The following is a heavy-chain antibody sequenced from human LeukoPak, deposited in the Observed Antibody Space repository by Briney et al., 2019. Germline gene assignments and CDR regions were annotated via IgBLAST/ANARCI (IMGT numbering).Heavy chain of an antibody. CDR1: GLSFSSFA. V-gene: IGHV3-23*01. D-gene: IGHD3-16*01. CDR3: AKASWVSSTDAVR. CDR2: IRGNGET. Sequence: GGSLRLSCAASGLSFSSFAMSWVRQGPARGLEWVPSIRGNGETFYAGSVKGRFTLSSDSSRNTVYFQLNNLRVEDTAIYYCAKASWVSSTDAVRWGQGTLVTVSS. J-gene: IGHJ4*02.